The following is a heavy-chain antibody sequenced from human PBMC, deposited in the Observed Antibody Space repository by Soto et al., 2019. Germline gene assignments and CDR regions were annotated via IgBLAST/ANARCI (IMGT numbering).Heavy chain of an antibody. CDR2: IHHSGRT. CDR1: GWSFSGYY. D-gene: IGHD2-2*01. J-gene: IGHJ3*02. V-gene: IGHV4-34*01. Sequence: PSETLSLPCTVYGWSFSGYYWTWIRQTPGKGLEWIGEIHHSGRTNYNPSLKSRVSISADTSKTQFSLNLTSVTAADTAVYYCARGECSSNYCFTRWALDIWGQGTVVTV. CDR3: ARGECSSNYCFTRWALDI.